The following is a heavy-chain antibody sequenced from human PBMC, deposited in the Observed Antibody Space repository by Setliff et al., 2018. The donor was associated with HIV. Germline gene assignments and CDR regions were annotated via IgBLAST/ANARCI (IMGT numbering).Heavy chain of an antibody. CDR3: ARDKTYCNYSRCSRAGWYFDL. CDR1: GFSFSSYW. J-gene: IGHJ2*01. V-gene: IGHV4-4*02. CDR2: IYHSGNT. D-gene: IGHD2-2*01. Sequence: GSLRLSCEASGFSFSSYWMSWVRQAPGKGLEWVGSIYHSGNTHYNPSLKSRVTISVDTSKNQFSLKLSSVTAADTAVYYCARDKTYCNYSRCSRAGWYFDLWGRGTLVTVS.